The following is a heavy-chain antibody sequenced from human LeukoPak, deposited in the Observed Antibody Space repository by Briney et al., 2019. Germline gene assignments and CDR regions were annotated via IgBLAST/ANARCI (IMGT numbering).Heavy chain of an antibody. CDR2: IYWDDDE. V-gene: IGHV2-5*02. CDR1: GFSLTTSGVG. J-gene: IGHJ4*02. Sequence: SGPTLVNPTQILTLTCSFFGFSLTTSGVGVGWIRQPPGKALEWLALIYWDDDERYRPSLKSRLTITKDTSRNQVVLTMTNMAPVDPATYSCARRPAMVTTKEFYYGDYWGQGTLVTVSS. CDR3: ARRPAMVTTKEFYYGDY. D-gene: IGHD4-17*01.